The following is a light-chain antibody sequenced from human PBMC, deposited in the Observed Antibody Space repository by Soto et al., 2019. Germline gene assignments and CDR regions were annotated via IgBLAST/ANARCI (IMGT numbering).Light chain of an antibody. J-gene: IGKJ4*01. CDR1: QSGRSSY. CDR2: GVS. V-gene: IGKV3-20*01. Sequence: EIVLTQSPGTLSLSPGERATLSCRASQSGRSSYFAWYQQKPGQAPRLLIFGVSSRATGIPDRFSGSGSGTEFTLTISRLEPEDFAVYYCQQYGSSPLTFGGGTKVDIK. CDR3: QQYGSSPLT.